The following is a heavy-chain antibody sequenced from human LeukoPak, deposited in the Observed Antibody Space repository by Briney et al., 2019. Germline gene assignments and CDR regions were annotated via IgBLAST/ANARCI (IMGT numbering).Heavy chain of an antibody. CDR3: AKDRSGSYSQGLDY. J-gene: IGHJ4*02. CDR1: GFTFSSYA. Sequence: GGSLRLSCAASGFTFSSYAMHWVRQAPGKGLERVAFIRYDGSNKYYADSVKGRFTISRDNSKNTLYLQMNSLRAEDAAVYYCAKDRSGSYSQGLDYWGQGTLVTVSS. D-gene: IGHD1-26*01. CDR2: IRYDGSNK. V-gene: IGHV3-30*02.